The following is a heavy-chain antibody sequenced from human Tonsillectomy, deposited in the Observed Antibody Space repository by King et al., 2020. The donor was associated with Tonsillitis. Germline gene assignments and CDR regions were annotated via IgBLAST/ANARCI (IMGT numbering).Heavy chain of an antibody. Sequence: QLVQSGAEVKKPGSSVKVSCKASGGTFSNCAISWVRQAPGQGLEWMGGIIPIFGTAKYAQKFQGRVTITADESTSTAYMELSSLRSEDTAGYYCARAYHWGGIPAGTDYNYYYGMDVWGQGTTVTASS. CDR2: IIPIFGTA. CDR3: ARAYHWGGIPAGTDYNYYYGMDV. CDR1: GGTFSNCA. V-gene: IGHV1-69*01. J-gene: IGHJ6*02. D-gene: IGHD6-13*01.